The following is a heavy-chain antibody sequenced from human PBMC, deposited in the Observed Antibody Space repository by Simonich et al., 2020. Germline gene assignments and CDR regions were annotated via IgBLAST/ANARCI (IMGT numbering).Heavy chain of an antibody. CDR1: GFTFSSYW. V-gene: IGHV3-74*01. CDR3: ARDYSNYDAFDI. CDR2: INSDGSST. Sequence: EVQLVESGGGLVQPGGSLRLSCAASGFTFSSYWMHWVRQAPGKGLVWGSRINSDGSSTRYADSVKGRFTISRDNAKNTLYLQMNSLRAEDTAVYYCARDYSNYDAFDIWGQGTMVTVSS. J-gene: IGHJ3*02. D-gene: IGHD4-4*01.